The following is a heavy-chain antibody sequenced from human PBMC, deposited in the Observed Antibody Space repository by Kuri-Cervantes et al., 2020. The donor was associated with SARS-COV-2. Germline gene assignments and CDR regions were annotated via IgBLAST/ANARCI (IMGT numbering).Heavy chain of an antibody. CDR3: AKVETASLDY. Sequence: GSALNISYAASEFSFSYYSMHGVRQAPGKGLGWVGFVRRDGSNYYYADSVKGRFTISRDNSKISLYLEMNSLRPEDTAVYYCAKVETASLDYWGQGTLVTVSS. D-gene: IGHD3-3*01. V-gene: IGHV3-30*02. CDR1: EFSFSYYS. J-gene: IGHJ4*02. CDR2: VRRDGSNY.